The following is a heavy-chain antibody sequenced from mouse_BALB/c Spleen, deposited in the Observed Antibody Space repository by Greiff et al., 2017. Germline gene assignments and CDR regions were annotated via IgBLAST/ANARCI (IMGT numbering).Heavy chain of an antibody. D-gene: IGHD2-1*01. J-gene: IGHJ2*01. CDR2: IDPSDSET. Sequence: VQLQQPGAELVKPGAPVKLSCKASGYTFTSYWMNWVKQRPGRGLEWIGRIDPSDSETHYNQKFKDKATLTVDKSSSTAYIQLSSLTSEDSAVYYCARSFYGNYFDYWGQGTTLTVSS. CDR3: ARSFYGNYFDY. V-gene: IGHV1-69*02. CDR1: GYTFTSYW.